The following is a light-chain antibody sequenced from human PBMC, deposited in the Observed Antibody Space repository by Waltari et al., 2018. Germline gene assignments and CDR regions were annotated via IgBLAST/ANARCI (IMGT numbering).Light chain of an antibody. CDR2: AAS. J-gene: IGKJ1*01. CDR1: QGISSY. CDR3: QQYYSYPPT. V-gene: IGKV1-8*01. Sequence: AIRMTQSPSSFSASTGDRVTLTCRASQGISSYFAWYQQKPGKAPKLLIYAASTLQSGVPSRFSGSGSGTDFTLTISCLQSEDFATYYCQQYYSYPPTFGQGTKVEIK.